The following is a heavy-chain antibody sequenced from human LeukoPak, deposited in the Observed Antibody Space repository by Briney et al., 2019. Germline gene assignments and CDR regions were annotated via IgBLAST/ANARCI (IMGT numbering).Heavy chain of an antibody. J-gene: IGHJ4*02. Sequence: GGPLRLSCAASGFTFSSYAMSWVRQAPGKGLEWVSAISGSGGSTYYADSVKGRFTISRDNSKNTLYLQMNSLRAEDTAVYYCAKDSAVASSGWSFDYWGQGTLVTVSS. D-gene: IGHD6-19*01. CDR2: ISGSGGST. V-gene: IGHV3-23*01. CDR1: GFTFSSYA. CDR3: AKDSAVASSGWSFDY.